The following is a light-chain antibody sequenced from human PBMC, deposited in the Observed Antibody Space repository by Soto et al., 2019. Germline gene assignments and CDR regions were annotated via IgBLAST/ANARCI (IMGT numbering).Light chain of an antibody. CDR1: SSDVGGYNS. CDR3: SSYTSSNTHV. J-gene: IGLJ1*01. CDR2: EVS. Sequence: QSALTQPASVSGSTGQSITISCTGTSSDVGGYNSVSWYQQHPGKAPKLMIYEVSNRASGVSNRFTGSKSGDTASLTIAGLQAEDQADYYCSSYTSSNTHVFGTVTKLTVL. V-gene: IGLV2-14*01.